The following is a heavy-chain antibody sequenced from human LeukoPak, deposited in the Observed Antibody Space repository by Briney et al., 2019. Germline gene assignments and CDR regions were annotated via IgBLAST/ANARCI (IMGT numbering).Heavy chain of an antibody. CDR1: GFMFSNYW. CDR2: IKSKTDDGTT. J-gene: IGHJ4*02. Sequence: GGSLRLSCAGSGFMFSNYWMTWVRQAPGKGLEWVGRIKSKTDDGTTDYAAPVKGRFTISRDDSKNTLYLQMNSLKTEDTAVYYCTTKMAAYWGQGTLVTVSS. V-gene: IGHV3-15*01. D-gene: IGHD5-24*01. CDR3: TTKMAAY.